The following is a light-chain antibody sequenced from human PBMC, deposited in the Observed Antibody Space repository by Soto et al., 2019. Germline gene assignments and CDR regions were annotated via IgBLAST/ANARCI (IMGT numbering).Light chain of an antibody. Sequence: EIVLTQSPGILSLSPGERATLSCRASERLSSVYLAWYQQRPGQPPRLLIYGASSRATGIPDRFSGSGSGTDFTLTISRLEPEDFAVYYCQQYGSSSWTFGQGTKVDIK. CDR1: ERLSSVY. J-gene: IGKJ1*01. V-gene: IGKV3-20*01. CDR2: GAS. CDR3: QQYGSSSWT.